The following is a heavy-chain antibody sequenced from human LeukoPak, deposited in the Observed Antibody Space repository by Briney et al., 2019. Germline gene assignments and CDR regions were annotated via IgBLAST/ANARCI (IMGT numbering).Heavy chain of an antibody. CDR3: ARGGRLTMVRGIYY. D-gene: IGHD3-10*01. J-gene: IGHJ4*02. Sequence: ASVKVSCKAFGYTFTGYYMHWVRQAPGQGLEWMGWINPNSGGTNYAQKFQGRVTITRDTSISTAYMELSRLRSDDTAVYYCARGGRLTMVRGIYYWGQGTLVTVSS. CDR1: GYTFTGYY. CDR2: INPNSGGT. V-gene: IGHV1-2*02.